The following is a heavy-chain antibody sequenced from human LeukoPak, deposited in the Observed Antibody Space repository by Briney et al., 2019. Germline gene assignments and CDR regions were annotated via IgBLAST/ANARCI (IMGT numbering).Heavy chain of an antibody. D-gene: IGHD3-22*01. Sequence: GGSLRLSCAATGFTVSNNYMSWVRQAPGKGLEWVSYISSSSSTIYYADSVKGRFTISRDNAKNSLYLQMNSLRAEDTAVYYCAREGSTYYYDSSGYDYWGQGTLVTVSS. CDR3: AREGSTYYYDSSGYDY. J-gene: IGHJ4*02. V-gene: IGHV3-48*01. CDR2: ISSSSSTI. CDR1: GFTVSNNY.